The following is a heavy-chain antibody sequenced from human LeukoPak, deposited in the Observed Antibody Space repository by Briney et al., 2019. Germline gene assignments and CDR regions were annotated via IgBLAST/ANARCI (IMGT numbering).Heavy chain of an antibody. CDR2: IYPGDSDT. V-gene: IGHV5-51*01. D-gene: IGHD4-23*01. CDR1: GYSFTSYW. Sequence: GESLKISCKGSGYSFTSYWIGWVRQMPGKGLEWMGIIYPGDSDTRYSPSFQGQVTISADKSISTAYLQWSSLKASDTAMYYCASRPFETTVVPWDFYWGQGTQVTVSS. CDR3: ASRPFETTVVPWDFY. J-gene: IGHJ4*02.